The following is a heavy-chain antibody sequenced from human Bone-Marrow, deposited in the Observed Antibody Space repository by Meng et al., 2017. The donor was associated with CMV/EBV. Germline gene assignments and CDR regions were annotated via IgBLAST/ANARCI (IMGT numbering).Heavy chain of an antibody. V-gene: IGHV4-38-2*02. D-gene: IGHD2-2*01. CDR3: ARDFNTPSEVVPAANYYYYGMDV. CDR2: IYHSGST. Sequence: SETLSLTCTVSGYSISSGNYWGWIRQPPGKGLEWIGSIYHSGSTYYNPTLKSRVTISVDTSKNQFSLKLSSVTAADTAVYYCARDFNTPSEVVPAANYYYYGMDVWGQGTTVTVSS. CDR1: GYSISSGNY. J-gene: IGHJ6*02.